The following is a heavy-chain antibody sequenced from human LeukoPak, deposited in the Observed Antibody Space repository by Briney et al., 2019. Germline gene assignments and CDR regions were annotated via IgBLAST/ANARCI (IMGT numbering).Heavy chain of an antibody. D-gene: IGHD3-10*01. J-gene: IGHJ5*02. Sequence: SETLSLTCTVSGGSVNSYYLSWIRQPAGKTLEWIGRIYDGGSTNYNPSPKSRVTTSVDTSKNQISLKLKSVTAADTAVYYCARDSGTSGEVKFDPWGQGALVTVSS. CDR1: GGSVNSYY. CDR3: ARDSGTSGEVKFDP. V-gene: IGHV4-4*07. CDR2: IYDGGST.